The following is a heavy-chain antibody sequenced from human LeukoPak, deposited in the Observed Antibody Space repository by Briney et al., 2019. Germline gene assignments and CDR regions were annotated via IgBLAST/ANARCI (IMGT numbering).Heavy chain of an antibody. V-gene: IGHV1-69*05. CDR1: GGTFNTYA. CDR2: IIPVFGTP. J-gene: IGHJ4*02. Sequence: SVKVSCKASGGTFNTYAFNWVRQAPGQGLEWMGRIIPVFGTPHYAQKYQGRLTITTDEFASTVYMELSSLRSQNAAIYYCARIEGDYGVFVFWGQGTLVTVSS. CDR3: ARIEGDYGVFVF. D-gene: IGHD4-17*01.